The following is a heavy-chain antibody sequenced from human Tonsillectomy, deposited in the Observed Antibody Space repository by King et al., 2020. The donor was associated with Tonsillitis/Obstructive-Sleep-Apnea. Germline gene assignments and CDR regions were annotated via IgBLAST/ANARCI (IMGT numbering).Heavy chain of an antibody. Sequence: QLQESGPGLVKPSQTLSLPCTVSGDSISNGAYYWSWIRQHPGEGLEWIGYTYYSGSTSYTSSLKSRLTISVDTSKKQFSLKLSSVTAADTAVYYCAGTFGTGGVWYFDLWGRGTLVTVSS. CDR1: GDSISNGAYY. J-gene: IGHJ2*01. CDR3: AGTFGTGGVWYFDL. V-gene: IGHV4-31*03. CDR2: TYYSGST. D-gene: IGHD7-27*01.